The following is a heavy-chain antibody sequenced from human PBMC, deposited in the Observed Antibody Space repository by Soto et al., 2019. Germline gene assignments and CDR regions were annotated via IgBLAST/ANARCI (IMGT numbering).Heavy chain of an antibody. J-gene: IGHJ4*02. CDR2: IIPLSGAV. D-gene: IGHD6-19*01. CDR3: GGGLHSSCIGVATNFDY. CDR1: GGTFSRSP. Sequence: QVQLVQSGAEVAKPGSSVKVSCKASGGTFSRSPISWVRQVPGQGLEWMGAIIPLSGAVNYAQKFQGTVTITADKSTSTAYMELSSLQSEDTAVYYCGGGLHSSCIGVATNFDYWGQGTLVTVSS. V-gene: IGHV1-69*06.